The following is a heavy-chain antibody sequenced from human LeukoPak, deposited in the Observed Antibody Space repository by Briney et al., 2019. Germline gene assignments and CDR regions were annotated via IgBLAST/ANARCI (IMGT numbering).Heavy chain of an antibody. Sequence: SETLSLTCAVYGGSFSGYYCSWIRQPPGKGLEWIGEINHSGSTNYNPSLKSRVTISVDTSKNHFSLKLSSVTAADTAVYYCARGVAVAAFSAFDVWGQGTMVTVSP. D-gene: IGHD6-19*01. CDR1: GGSFSGYY. J-gene: IGHJ3*01. CDR3: ARGVAVAAFSAFDV. CDR2: INHSGST. V-gene: IGHV4-34*01.